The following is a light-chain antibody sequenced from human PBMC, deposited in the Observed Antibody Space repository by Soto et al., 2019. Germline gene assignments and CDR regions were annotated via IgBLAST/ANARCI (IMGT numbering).Light chain of an antibody. CDR3: QQSGYT. V-gene: IGKV3-20*01. J-gene: IGKJ2*01. CDR1: QSVSSSY. CDR2: GAS. Sequence: EIVLTQSPGTLSLSPGERATLSCRASQSVSSSYLAWYQQKPGQAPRLLIYGASSRATGIPDRFSGSGSGTDFTLTISRLEPEDFAVYYCQQSGYTFGQGTKLEIK.